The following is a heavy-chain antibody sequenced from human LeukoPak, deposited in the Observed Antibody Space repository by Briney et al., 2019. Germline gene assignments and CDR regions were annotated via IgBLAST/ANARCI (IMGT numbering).Heavy chain of an antibody. Sequence: PSETLSLTCTVSGASISSDNYYWGWIRQPPGKGLEWIGSFYYGGGTFYNASLKSRLTMSVDTSENQFSLKLTSVTATDTAVYYCARTKEVEVVTAIGWFDPWGQGTLVTVSS. D-gene: IGHD2-21*02. V-gene: IGHV4-39*01. CDR2: FYYGGGT. J-gene: IGHJ5*02. CDR1: GASISSDNYY. CDR3: ARTKEVEVVTAIGWFDP.